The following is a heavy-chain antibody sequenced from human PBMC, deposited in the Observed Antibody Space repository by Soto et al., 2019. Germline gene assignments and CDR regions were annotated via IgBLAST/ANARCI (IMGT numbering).Heavy chain of an antibody. J-gene: IGHJ4*02. Sequence: SETLSLTCTVSGGSISSYYWSWIRQSPGKGLEWIGYVYYTGITNFNPSLKSRVTISVDTSKNQFSLKLSSVTAGDTAVYYCARDTIFGVGAFDSWGQGTLVT. CDR2: VYYTGIT. CDR3: ARDTIFGVGAFDS. CDR1: GGSISSYY. V-gene: IGHV4-59*01. D-gene: IGHD3-3*01.